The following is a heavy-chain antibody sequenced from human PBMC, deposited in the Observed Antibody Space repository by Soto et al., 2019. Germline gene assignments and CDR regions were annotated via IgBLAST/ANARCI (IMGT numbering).Heavy chain of an antibody. V-gene: IGHV4-34*09. CDR1: GGSFSGYY. CDR2: INHSGST. J-gene: IGHJ4*02. D-gene: IGHD6-13*01. Sequence: SETLSLTCAVYGGSFSGYYWSLIRQPPGKGLEWIGEINHSGSTNYNPALKSRILISIDTSKNQFSLRLTSVTAADTAVYYCARDAPGAAPYWGQGTLVTVSS. CDR3: ARDAPGAAPY.